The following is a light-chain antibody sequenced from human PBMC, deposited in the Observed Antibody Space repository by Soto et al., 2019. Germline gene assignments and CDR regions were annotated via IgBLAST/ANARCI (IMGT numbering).Light chain of an antibody. CDR3: QQYNNWPRT. CDR1: QSVSSN. CDR2: GAS. J-gene: IGKJ1*01. Sequence: EIVLTQSPGTLSLSPAEGATLSCMASQSVSSNLAWYQQRPGQAPRLLIYGASTRATGIPSRFSGSGSGTEFTLTISSLQSEDFAVYYCQQYNNWPRTFGRGTKVDIK. V-gene: IGKV3-15*01.